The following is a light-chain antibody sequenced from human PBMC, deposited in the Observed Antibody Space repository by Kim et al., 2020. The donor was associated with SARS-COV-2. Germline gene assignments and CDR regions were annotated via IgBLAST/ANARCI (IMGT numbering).Light chain of an antibody. CDR3: QTWDSRLV. J-gene: IGLJ3*02. Sequence: SYELTQPPSVSVSPGQTATITCSGHELGKTYVAWYQQKAGQSPVVVIYQDNKRPSGVPERFSGSNSGNTATLTITGTHSMDEADYFCQTWDSRLVFGGGT. CDR1: ELGKTY. CDR2: QDN. V-gene: IGLV3-1*01.